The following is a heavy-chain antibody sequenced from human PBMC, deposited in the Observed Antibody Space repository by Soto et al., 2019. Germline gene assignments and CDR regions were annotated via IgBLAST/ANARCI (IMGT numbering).Heavy chain of an antibody. V-gene: IGHV1-46*01. CDR3: ARDLWPYLYDFWSGYYNYYYYGMDV. D-gene: IGHD3-3*01. J-gene: IGHJ6*02. Sequence: ASVKVSCKASGYTFTGYYMHWVRQAPGQGLEWMGIINPSGGSTSYAQKFQGRVTMTRDTSTSTVYMELSSLRSEDTAVYYCARDLWPYLYDFWSGYYNYYYYGMDVWGQGTTVTVSS. CDR2: INPSGGST. CDR1: GYTFTGYY.